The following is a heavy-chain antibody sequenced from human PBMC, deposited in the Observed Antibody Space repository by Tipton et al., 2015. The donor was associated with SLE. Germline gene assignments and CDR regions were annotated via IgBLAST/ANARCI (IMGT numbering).Heavy chain of an antibody. Sequence: SLRLSCAASGFTFSSYGMHWVRQVPGKGLEWVAFIQYDGSNKYYADSVKGRFTISRDNSKNTLHLQMNSLRAEDTAVYYCARDGGYSSSSTDYWGQGTLVTVSS. D-gene: IGHD6-6*01. J-gene: IGHJ4*02. CDR3: ARDGGYSSSSTDY. V-gene: IGHV3-30*02. CDR2: IQYDGSNK. CDR1: GFTFSSYG.